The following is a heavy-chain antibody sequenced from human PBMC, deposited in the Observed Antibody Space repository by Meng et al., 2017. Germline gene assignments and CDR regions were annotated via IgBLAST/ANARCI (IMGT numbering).Heavy chain of an antibody. V-gene: IGHV3-21*03. Sequence: EVQLVESGGGLVKPGGSLRLSCATSGFKLSSFSMNWVRQAPGKGLEWVSSISTSSSYIYYADSVKGRFTISRDNARNSLYLQMNSLRAEDTAVYYCARDQWLVRERYFDHWGQGALVTVSS. D-gene: IGHD6-19*01. J-gene: IGHJ4*02. CDR1: GFKLSSFS. CDR3: ARDQWLVRERYFDH. CDR2: ISTSSSYI.